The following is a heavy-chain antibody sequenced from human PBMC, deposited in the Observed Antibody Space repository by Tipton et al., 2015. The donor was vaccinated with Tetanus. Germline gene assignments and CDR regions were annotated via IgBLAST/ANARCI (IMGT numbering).Heavy chain of an antibody. CDR2: TYDSGRI. V-gene: IGHV4-59*01. Sequence: TLSLTCTVSGGSMRGDHWSWIRQPPGKGLEWLGHTYDSGRINYNPSLKSRVTISVEASRNQFSLTLNSVTAADPAVYFCAGYRVGWGGRGYWGQGTLVTVSS. J-gene: IGHJ4*02. CDR3: AGYRVGWGGRGY. CDR1: GGSMRGDH. D-gene: IGHD5-24*01.